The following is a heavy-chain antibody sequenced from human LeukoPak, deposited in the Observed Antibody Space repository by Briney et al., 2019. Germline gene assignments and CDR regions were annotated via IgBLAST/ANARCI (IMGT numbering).Heavy chain of an antibody. CDR3: ASQRRFYGVYVPNGY. Sequence: ASVKVSCKASGYTFTSYGISWVRQAPGQGLEWMGWISAYNGNTNYAQKLQGRVTMTTDTSTSTAYMELRSLRSGDTAVYYCASQRRFYGVYVPNGYWGQRTLVTVSS. V-gene: IGHV1-18*01. CDR2: ISAYNGNT. J-gene: IGHJ4*02. D-gene: IGHD4-17*01. CDR1: GYTFTSYG.